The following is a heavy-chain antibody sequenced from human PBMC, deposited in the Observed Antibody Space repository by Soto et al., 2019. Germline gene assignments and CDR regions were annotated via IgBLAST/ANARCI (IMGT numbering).Heavy chain of an antibody. D-gene: IGHD2-21*02. CDR2: IHTGNGHT. Sequence: QVQLVQSGAEVKKPGASVKLSCKASGYTFTSYTIYWLRQAPGERPEWVGWIHTGNGHTKYSQTFQYRVTITTDTSATTVYMELSSLTSGDTAIYYCARETGDAPYYLDSWGQGALVTVAS. CDR1: GYTFTSYT. J-gene: IGHJ4*02. V-gene: IGHV1-3*04. CDR3: ARETGDAPYYLDS.